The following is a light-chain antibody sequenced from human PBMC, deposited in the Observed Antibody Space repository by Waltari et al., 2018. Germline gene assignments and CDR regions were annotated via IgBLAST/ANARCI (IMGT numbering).Light chain of an antibody. CDR1: SSDVGSYNL. V-gene: IGLV2-23*02. Sequence: QSALTQPASVSGSPGQSITISCTGTSSDVGSYNLVSWYQQHPGKAPKPTVYEVNKRPSGVSNRFSGSKSGNTASLTISGLQAEDEADYYCCSYAGSLFGGGTKLTVL. CDR3: CSYAGSL. J-gene: IGLJ3*02. CDR2: EVN.